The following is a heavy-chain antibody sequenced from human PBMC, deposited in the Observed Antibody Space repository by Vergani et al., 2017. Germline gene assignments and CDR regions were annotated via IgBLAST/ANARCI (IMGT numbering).Heavy chain of an antibody. J-gene: IGHJ6*02. V-gene: IGHV3-74*01. CDR3: ARAVATLTRGMDV. CDR2: ISDDGFNT. CDR1: GFTLSRYW. Sequence: EVQVVESGGGLVQPGGSLRLSCAATGFTLSRYWMHWVRLTPGKGFVWVARISDDGFNTNYADSVKGRFTISGDTANNTLYLQMNSLRPDDTAVYYCARAVATLTRGMDVWGRGTTVTVSS. D-gene: IGHD5-12*01.